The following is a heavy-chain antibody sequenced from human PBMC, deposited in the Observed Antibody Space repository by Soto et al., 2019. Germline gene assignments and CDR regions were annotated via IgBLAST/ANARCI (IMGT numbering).Heavy chain of an antibody. CDR2: IYYSGST. Sequence: LETLSLTCTVSGGSISSYYWSWIRQPPGKGLEWIGYIYYSGSTNYNPSLKSRVAMSVDTSKNQFSLKLSSVTAADTAVYYCARAYTMVRGVIGSGSVWFEPWGQGTLVTVSS. CDR3: ARAYTMVRGVIGSGSVWFEP. D-gene: IGHD3-10*01. J-gene: IGHJ5*02. V-gene: IGHV4-59*01. CDR1: GGSISSYY.